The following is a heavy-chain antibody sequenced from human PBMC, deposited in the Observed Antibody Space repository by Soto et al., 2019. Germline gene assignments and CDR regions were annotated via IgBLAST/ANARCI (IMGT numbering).Heavy chain of an antibody. CDR2: ISAYNGNT. D-gene: IGHD5-18*01. CDR3: ARYVDTAVMPDY. CDR1: GYTFTRYC. Sequence: ASVKVSCRASGYTFTRYCISWVRQAPGQGLEWMGWISAYNGNTNYAQKLQGRVTMTTDTSTSTAYMELRSLRSDDTAVYYCARYVDTAVMPDYWGQGTLVTVSS. V-gene: IGHV1-18*04. J-gene: IGHJ4*02.